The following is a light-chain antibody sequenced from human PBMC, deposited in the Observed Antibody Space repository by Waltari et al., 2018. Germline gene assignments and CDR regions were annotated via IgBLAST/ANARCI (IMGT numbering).Light chain of an antibody. CDR2: DGF. V-gene: IGKV3-15*01. Sequence: EIVMTQSPATLSVSPGERVTLSCRASQRVRSDLAWYQQKPGQGPRLLIYDGFTRATGIPARFSGSGSGTDFTLTISSLQSEDFAIYYCHQSDDWPPYSFGQGTKLEIK. J-gene: IGKJ2*03. CDR1: QRVRSD. CDR3: HQSDDWPPYS.